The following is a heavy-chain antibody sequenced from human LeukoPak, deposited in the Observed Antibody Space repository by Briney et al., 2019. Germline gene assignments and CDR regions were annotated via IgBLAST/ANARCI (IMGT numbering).Heavy chain of an antibody. D-gene: IGHD1-26*01. CDR1: GGSISSYF. J-gene: IGHJ6*04. CDR3: ARGWEANLDV. CDR2: IYPSGST. V-gene: IGHV4-4*07. Sequence: PSETLSLTCTVSGGSISSYFWNWIRQPAGKGLEWIGRIYPSGSTNYSPSLKSRVTMSRDTSTNQFFLKLNSMTPADTAVYYCARGWEANLDVWGKGTTVTVSS.